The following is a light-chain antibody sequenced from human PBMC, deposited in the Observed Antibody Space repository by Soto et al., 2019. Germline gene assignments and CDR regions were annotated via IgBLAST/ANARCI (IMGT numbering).Light chain of an antibody. Sequence: DIQMTQSPSTLSASVGDRVTITCRASQSISSWLAWYQQKPGKDPKLLIYKASSLESGVPSRFSGSGSGTEFTLTISSLQPDDFATYYCQQYNSYEWTFGQGTKVDI. CDR2: KAS. CDR1: QSISSW. V-gene: IGKV1-5*03. J-gene: IGKJ1*01. CDR3: QQYNSYEWT.